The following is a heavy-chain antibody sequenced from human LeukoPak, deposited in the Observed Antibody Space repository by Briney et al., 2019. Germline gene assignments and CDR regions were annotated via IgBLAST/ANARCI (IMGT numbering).Heavy chain of an antibody. D-gene: IGHD5-24*01. Sequence: PGGSLRLSCAASGFTFRSYWMHWVRQAPGKGLVWVSHISGDESRTTYADSVQGRFTISRDNAKNSLYLQMNSLRAEDTAVYYCARGQGDGYNSRAFDIWGQGTMVTVSS. CDR1: GFTFRSYW. V-gene: IGHV3-74*01. CDR2: ISGDESRT. CDR3: ARGQGDGYNSRAFDI. J-gene: IGHJ3*02.